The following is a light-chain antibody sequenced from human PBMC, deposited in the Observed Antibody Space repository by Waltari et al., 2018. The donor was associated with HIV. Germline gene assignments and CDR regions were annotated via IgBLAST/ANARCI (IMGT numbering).Light chain of an antibody. J-gene: IGKJ4*01. CDR3: QQNFGVPLT. CDR2: GAF. CDR1: HDISNS. Sequence: DIQMTQSPSSLSASIGDTVTIPCRASHDISNSVSWFQQRPGEVPKLLVHGAFILQRGVPARFSGSGSGTDYSLSIRGLQAEDFATYFCQQNFGVPLTFGGGTRVDI. V-gene: IGKV1-NL1*01.